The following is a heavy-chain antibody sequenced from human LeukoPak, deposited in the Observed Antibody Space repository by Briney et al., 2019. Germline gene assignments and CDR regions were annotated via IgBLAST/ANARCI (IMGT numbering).Heavy chain of an antibody. J-gene: IGHJ5*02. CDR2: IYPGDSET. CDR3: ARHGEGSYDFWSDYPNNWFDP. D-gene: IGHD3-3*01. Sequence: GESLKISCKGSGYNFTTYWIGWVRQMPGKGLEWMGIIYPGDSETRYSPSFQGQVTISADKSISTAYLQWNSLKVSDTATYYCARHGEGSYDFWSDYPNNWFDPWGQGTLVTVSS. V-gene: IGHV5-51*01. CDR1: GYNFTTYW.